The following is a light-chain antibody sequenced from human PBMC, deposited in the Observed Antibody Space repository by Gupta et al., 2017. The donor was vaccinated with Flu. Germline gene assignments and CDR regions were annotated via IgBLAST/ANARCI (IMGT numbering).Light chain of an antibody. J-gene: IGLJ2*01. CDR3: SSYTTSSTPV. Sequence: SITISCTGTSSDVGYYNYVSWYQQYPGKAPKLMIYDVGFRPSGVSERFSGSKSGNTASLAISGLQAEDEADYYCSSYTTSSTPVFGGGTKVTVL. CDR2: DVG. CDR1: SSDVGYYNY. V-gene: IGLV2-14*04.